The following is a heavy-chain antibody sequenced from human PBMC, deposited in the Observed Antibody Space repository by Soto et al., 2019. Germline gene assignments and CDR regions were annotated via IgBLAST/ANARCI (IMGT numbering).Heavy chain of an antibody. V-gene: IGHV3-43*01. J-gene: IGHJ6*02. D-gene: IGHD6-19*01. CDR2: ISWDGGST. CDR3: AKVGGYSSGWYSSGYYYGMDV. CDR1: GFTFDDYT. Sequence: GGSLRLSCAASGFTFDDYTMHWVRQAPGKGLEWVSLISWDGGSTYYADSVKGRFTISRDNSKNSLYLQMNSLRTEDTALYYCAKVGGYSSGWYSSGYYYGMDVWGQGTTVTVSS.